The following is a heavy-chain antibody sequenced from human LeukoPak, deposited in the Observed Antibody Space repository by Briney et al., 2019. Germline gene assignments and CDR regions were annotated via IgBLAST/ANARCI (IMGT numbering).Heavy chain of an antibody. CDR2: IWCDGSYK. Sequence: GGSLRLSCAASGFTFSSYGMHWVRQAPGKGLEWVAIIWCDGSYKYHTDSVKGRFTISRDNSKNTLYLQMNSLRAEDTAVYYCAKDQDPRKSGQDEYCQYGGQGTLVTVSS. D-gene: IGHD3-3*01. V-gene: IGHV3-33*06. J-gene: IGHJ1*01. CDR3: AKDQDPRKSGQDEYCQY. CDR1: GFTFSSYG.